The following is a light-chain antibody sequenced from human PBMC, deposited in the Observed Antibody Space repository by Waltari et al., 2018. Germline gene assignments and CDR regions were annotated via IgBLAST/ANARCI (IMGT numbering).Light chain of an antibody. CDR3: QQSFNTPRT. V-gene: IGKV1-39*01. J-gene: IGKJ2*01. CDR1: QSITRY. CDR2: TTS. Sequence: DIQMTQSPSSLSASVVDRVTITCRASQSITRYLNWYQQKPGKAPKLLIYTTSTLQSDIPSRFNGSGSGTDFTLTISSLQPEDFATYYCQQSFNTPRTFGQGTKLEIK.